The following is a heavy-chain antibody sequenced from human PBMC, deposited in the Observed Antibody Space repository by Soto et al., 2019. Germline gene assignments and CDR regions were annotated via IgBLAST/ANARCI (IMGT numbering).Heavy chain of an antibody. CDR3: ARRDGSCFDY. J-gene: IGHJ4*02. CDR2: IYHSGST. V-gene: IGHV4-30-2*01. CDR1: GGSISSGGYS. Sequence: PSETLSLTCAVSGGSISSGGYSWSWIRQPPGKGLEWIGYIYHSGSTYYNPSLKSRVTISVDRSKNQFSLKLSSVTAAAAAVYYCARRDGSCFDYWGQGTLVTVSS.